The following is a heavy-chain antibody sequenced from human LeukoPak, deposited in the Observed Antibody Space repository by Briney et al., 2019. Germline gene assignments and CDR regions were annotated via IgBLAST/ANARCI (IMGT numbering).Heavy chain of an antibody. V-gene: IGHV3-74*01. CDR3: ATPTPYGSGSQYGMDV. J-gene: IGHJ6*02. Sequence: GGSLRLSCAASGFTFSRYWMHWVRRAPGKGLVWVSRIDGDGSSISYADSVKGRFTSSRDNAKNTLYLQMNSLRAEDTAVYYCATPTPYGSGSQYGMDVWGQGTTVTVSS. CDR1: GFTFSRYW. D-gene: IGHD3-10*01. CDR2: IDGDGSSI.